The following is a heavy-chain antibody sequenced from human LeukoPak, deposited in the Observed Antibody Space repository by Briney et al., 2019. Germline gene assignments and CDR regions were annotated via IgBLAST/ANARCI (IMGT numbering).Heavy chain of an antibody. CDR1: GGTFSSYA. Sequence: ASVKVSCKASGGTFSSYAISWVRQAPGKGLEWMGGFDPEDGETIYAQKFQGRVTMTGDTSTDTAYMELSSLRSEDTAVYYCATAAGPYDSSGYSFDYWGQGTLVTVSS. J-gene: IGHJ4*02. CDR3: ATAAGPYDSSGYSFDY. V-gene: IGHV1-24*01. D-gene: IGHD3-22*01. CDR2: FDPEDGET.